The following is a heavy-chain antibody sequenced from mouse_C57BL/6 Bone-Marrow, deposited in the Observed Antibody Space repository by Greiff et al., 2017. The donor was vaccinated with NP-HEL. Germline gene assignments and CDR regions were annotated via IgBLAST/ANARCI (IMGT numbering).Heavy chain of an antibody. CDR3: ARDDYDRAFAY. D-gene: IGHD2-4*01. CDR1: GFTFRDYY. J-gene: IGHJ3*01. Sequence: EVQVVESEGGLVQPGSSMKLSCTASGFTFRDYYMAWVRQVPEKGLEWVANINYDGSSTYYLDSLKSRFIISRDNAKNILYLQMSSLKSEDTATYYCARDDYDRAFAYWGQGTLVTVSA. CDR2: INYDGSST. V-gene: IGHV5-16*01.